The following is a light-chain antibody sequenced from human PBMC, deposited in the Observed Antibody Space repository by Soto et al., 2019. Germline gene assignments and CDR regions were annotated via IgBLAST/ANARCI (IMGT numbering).Light chain of an antibody. CDR2: GAS. CDR3: QQYSELPMT. J-gene: IGKJ1*01. Sequence: IVLTQSPCTLSLSPGERATLSCRASQSVSSSYLAWYQQKPGQAPRLLIYGASRRATGIPDRFSGSASGTDSTLTISRLEPEDFAAYFCQQYSELPMTFGQGTKVDIK. CDR1: QSVSSSY. V-gene: IGKV3-20*01.